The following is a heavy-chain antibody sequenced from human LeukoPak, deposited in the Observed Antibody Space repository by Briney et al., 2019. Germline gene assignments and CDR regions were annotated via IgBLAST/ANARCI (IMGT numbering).Heavy chain of an antibody. CDR1: GFTFSSYE. D-gene: IGHD1-14*01. CDR3: AKDTTVNFPFRGYFDY. Sequence: GGSLRLSCAASGFTFSSYEMNWVRQAPGKGLEWVSYISSSGSTIYYADSVKGRFTISRDNAKNSLYLQMNSLRAEDTAVYYCAKDTTVNFPFRGYFDYWGQGTLVTVSS. V-gene: IGHV3-48*03. J-gene: IGHJ4*02. CDR2: ISSSGSTI.